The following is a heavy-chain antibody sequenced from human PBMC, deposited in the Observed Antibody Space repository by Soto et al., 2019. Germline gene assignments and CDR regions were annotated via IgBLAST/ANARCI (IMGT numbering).Heavy chain of an antibody. J-gene: IGHJ4*02. CDR1: GGSISSGAYY. V-gene: IGHV4-31*03. CDR3: ARQDDSYFDY. Sequence: QVQLQESGPGLVKPSQTLSLTCTVSGGSISSGAYYWSWIRQHPGKGLEWIGYIYYSGITYYNPSLTSRVTISVDTSKNQFSLKLSSVTAADTAVYYCARQDDSYFDYWGQGTLVTVSS. CDR2: IYYSGIT. D-gene: IGHD2-15*01.